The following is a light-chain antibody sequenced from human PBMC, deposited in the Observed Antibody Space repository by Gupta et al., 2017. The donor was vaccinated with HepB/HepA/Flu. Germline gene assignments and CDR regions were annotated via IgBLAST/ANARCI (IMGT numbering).Light chain of an antibody. CDR1: SNDVGGFNY. V-gene: IGLV2-14*03. J-gene: IGLJ3*02. CDR2: DVS. Sequence: SPLTQPASGPGPPDRSITISCTGTSNDVGGFNYVSWYQQHPGKAPRLMIYDVSKRPAGVSNRFSGFKSGNTASLTISGLQAEDEADYYCWSYTTTSTVVFGGGTKLTVL. CDR3: WSYTTTSTVV.